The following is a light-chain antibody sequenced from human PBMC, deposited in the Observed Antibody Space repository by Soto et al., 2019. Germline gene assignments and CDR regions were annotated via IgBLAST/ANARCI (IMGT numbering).Light chain of an antibody. CDR3: SSYTSSSTLV. Sequence: SALTQPASVSGSPGQSITISCTGTSSDVGGYNYVSWYQHHPGKAPKLMIYEVNNRPSGVSNRFSGSKSGNTASLTIAGLQAEDEADYSCSSYTSSSTLVFGSGTKLTVL. V-gene: IGLV2-14*01. CDR2: EVN. CDR1: SSDVGGYNY. J-gene: IGLJ1*01.